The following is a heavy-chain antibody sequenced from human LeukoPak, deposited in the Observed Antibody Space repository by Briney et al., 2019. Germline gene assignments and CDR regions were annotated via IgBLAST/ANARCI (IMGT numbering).Heavy chain of an antibody. CDR1: GGSISRGGYA. CDR3: ARGGNTVFDY. J-gene: IGHJ4*02. CDR2: IYHSGRT. V-gene: IGHV4-30-2*01. D-gene: IGHD4-23*01. Sequence: SETLSLTCAVSGGSISRGGYAWSWIRQPPGKGLEWIGYIYHSGRTHYNPSLESRVTMSVDRFENQFSLKLTSVTAADTAVYYCARGGNTVFDYWGQGAPVTVSS.